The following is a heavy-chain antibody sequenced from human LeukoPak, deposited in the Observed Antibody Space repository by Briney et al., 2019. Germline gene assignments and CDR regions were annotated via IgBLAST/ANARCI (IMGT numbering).Heavy chain of an antibody. J-gene: IGHJ4*02. CDR1: GFTFSSYG. V-gene: IGHV3-30*02. Sequence: GGSLRLSCAASGFTFSSYGTHWVRQAPGKGLEWVAFIRYDGSEKYYADSVKGRFTISRDNSKNALYLQMNSLRVEDTAVYYCAARDFWSGPASDYWGQGTLVTVSS. CDR2: IRYDGSEK. CDR3: AARDFWSGPASDY. D-gene: IGHD3-3*01.